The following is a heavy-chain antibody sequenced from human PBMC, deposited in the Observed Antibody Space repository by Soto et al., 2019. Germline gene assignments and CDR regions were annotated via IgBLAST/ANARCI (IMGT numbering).Heavy chain of an antibody. CDR3: ASGGWYGDRDYFDY. V-gene: IGHV3-30-3*01. CDR2: ISYDGSNK. Sequence: GGSLILSCAASGFTFSSYAMHWVRQAPGKGLEWVAVISYDGSNKYYADSVMGRFTISRDNSKNTLYLQMNSLRAEDTAVYYCASGGWYGDRDYFDYWGQGTLVTVSS. J-gene: IGHJ4*02. CDR1: GFTFSSYA. D-gene: IGHD6-19*01.